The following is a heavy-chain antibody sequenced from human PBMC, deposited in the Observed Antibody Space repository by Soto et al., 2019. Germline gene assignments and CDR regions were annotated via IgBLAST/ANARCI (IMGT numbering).Heavy chain of an antibody. J-gene: IGHJ4*02. Sequence: HPGGSLRLSCAASGFTFSSYWMHWVRQAPGKGLVWVSRINSDGSSTSYADSVKGRFTISRDNAKNTLYLQMNSMRAEVTAVYYCAKGGRLIGPDYWGQGILVTV. D-gene: IGHD3-16*01. V-gene: IGHV3-74*01. CDR3: AKGGRLIGPDY. CDR1: GFTFSSYW. CDR2: INSDGSST.